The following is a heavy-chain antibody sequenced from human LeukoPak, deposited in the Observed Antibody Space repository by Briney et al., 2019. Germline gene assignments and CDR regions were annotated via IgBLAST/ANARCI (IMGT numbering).Heavy chain of an antibody. Sequence: GGSLRLSCAASGFTFSSYWMTWVRQAPGKGLEWVALISYDGSNKYCADSVKGRFTISRDNSKNTLYLQMNSLRAEDTAVYYCARRFCSGGSCFSAYYSYYDMDVWGQGTTVTVSS. CDR2: ISYDGSNK. CDR3: ARRFCSGGSCFSAYYSYYDMDV. D-gene: IGHD2-15*01. CDR1: GFTFSSYW. V-gene: IGHV3-30-3*01. J-gene: IGHJ6*02.